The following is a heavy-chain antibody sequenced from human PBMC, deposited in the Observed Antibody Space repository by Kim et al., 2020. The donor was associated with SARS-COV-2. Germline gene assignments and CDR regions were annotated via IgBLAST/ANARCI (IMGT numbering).Heavy chain of an antibody. CDR3: AKGSFGYCSSTSCSRYFDY. V-gene: IGHV3-9*01. CDR2: ISWNSGSI. J-gene: IGHJ4*02. CDR1: GFTFDDYA. D-gene: IGHD2-2*01. Sequence: GGSLRLSCAASGFTFDDYAMHWVRQAPGKGLEWVSGISWNSGSIGYADSVKGRFTISRDNAKNSLYLQMNSLRAEDTALYYCAKGSFGYCSSTSCSRYFDYWGQGTLVTVSS.